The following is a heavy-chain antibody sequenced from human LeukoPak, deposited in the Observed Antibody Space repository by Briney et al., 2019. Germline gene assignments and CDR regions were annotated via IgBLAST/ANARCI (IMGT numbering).Heavy chain of an antibody. CDR3: ARDYYDSSGYYYYGMDV. CDR2: INPSGGST. J-gene: IGHJ6*02. V-gene: IGHV1-46*01. CDR1: GYTFTSYY. Sequence: GASVKVSCKVSGYTFTSYYMHWVRQAPGQGLEWMGIINPSGGSTSYAQKFQGRVTMTRDTSTSTVYMELSSLRSEDTAVYYCARDYYDSSGYYYYGMDVWGQGTTVTVSS. D-gene: IGHD3-22*01.